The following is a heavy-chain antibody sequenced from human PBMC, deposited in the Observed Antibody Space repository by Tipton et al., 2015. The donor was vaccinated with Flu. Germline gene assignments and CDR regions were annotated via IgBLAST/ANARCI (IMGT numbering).Heavy chain of an antibody. V-gene: IGHV4-34*01. CDR1: GGSFSGYY. CDR2: INHRGST. J-gene: IGHJ3*02. D-gene: IGHD2/OR15-2a*01. Sequence: TLSLTCAVYGGSFSGYYWSWIRQPPGKGLEWIGEINHRGSTNYNPSLKSRVTISVDTSKNQFSLKLSSVTAADTAVYYCARIGEYWTFDIWGQGTMVTVSS. CDR3: ARIGEYWTFDI.